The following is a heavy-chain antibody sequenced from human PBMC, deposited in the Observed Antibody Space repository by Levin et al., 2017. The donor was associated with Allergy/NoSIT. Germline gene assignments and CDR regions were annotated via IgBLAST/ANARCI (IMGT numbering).Heavy chain of an antibody. CDR3: ARARGSYPNYYYGMDV. Sequence: GGSLRLSCAASGFTFSNYGMHWVRQAPGKGLEWVAVIWYDGSNKYYRDSVKGRFIISRDNSKNTLYLQMNSLRAEDTAVYYCARARGSYPNYYYGMDVWGQGTTVTVSS. V-gene: IGHV3-33*01. CDR1: GFTFSNYG. CDR2: IWYDGSNK. J-gene: IGHJ6*02. D-gene: IGHD1-26*01.